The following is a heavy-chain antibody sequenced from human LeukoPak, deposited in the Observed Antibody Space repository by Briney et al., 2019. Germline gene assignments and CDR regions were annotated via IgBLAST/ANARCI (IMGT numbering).Heavy chain of an antibody. Sequence: PSETLSLTCAVYGGSFSTYYWSWIRQPPGKGLEWIGEINHSGSTNYNPSLKSRVTISVDTSKNQFSLKLSSVTAADTAVYYCARRGSYYYDSSGYYLIFDYWGQGTLVTVSS. CDR1: GGSFSTYY. CDR3: ARRGSYYYDSSGYYLIFDY. V-gene: IGHV4-34*01. CDR2: INHSGST. J-gene: IGHJ4*02. D-gene: IGHD3-22*01.